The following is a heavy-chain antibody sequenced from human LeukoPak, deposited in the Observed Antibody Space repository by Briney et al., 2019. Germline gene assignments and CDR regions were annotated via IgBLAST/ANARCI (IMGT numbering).Heavy chain of an antibody. D-gene: IGHD1-1*01. CDR3: ARLYPPQTEYYYYGMDV. Sequence: GASVKVSCKASGYTFTSYDINWVRQAPGQGLEWMGRIIPILGIANYAQKFQGRVTITADKSTSTAYMELSSLRSEDTAVYYCARLYPPQTEYYYYGMDVWGQGTTVTVSS. CDR1: GYTFTSYD. CDR2: IIPILGIA. V-gene: IGHV1-69*04. J-gene: IGHJ6*02.